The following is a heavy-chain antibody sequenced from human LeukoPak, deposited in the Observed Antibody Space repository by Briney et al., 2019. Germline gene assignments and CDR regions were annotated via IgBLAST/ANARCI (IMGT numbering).Heavy chain of an antibody. CDR2: INANSGDT. Sequence: ASVKVPCKASGYTFTGYYMHWVRQAPGQGLEWMGWINANSGDTNYAQKFQGRVTMTRDTSISAVYMELSRLTSDDTAVYYCASRLQNYYDSSGYYVDAFDIWGQGTMVTVSS. CDR3: ASRLQNYYDSSGYYVDAFDI. CDR1: GYTFTGYY. J-gene: IGHJ3*02. D-gene: IGHD3-22*01. V-gene: IGHV1-2*02.